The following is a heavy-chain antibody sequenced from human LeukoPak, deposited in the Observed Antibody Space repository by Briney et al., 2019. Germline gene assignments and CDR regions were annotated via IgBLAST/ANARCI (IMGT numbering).Heavy chain of an antibody. CDR2: IRYDGNNK. Sequence: GGSLRLSCAASGFTFRSYGMHWVRQAPGKGLEWVTFIRYDGNNKYYTDSVKGRFTISRDNSKNTLYLQMNSLRTEDTAVYYCAKDSYYYYIDVWGKGTTVTVSS. CDR1: GFTFRSYG. J-gene: IGHJ6*03. CDR3: AKDSYYYYIDV. V-gene: IGHV3-30*02.